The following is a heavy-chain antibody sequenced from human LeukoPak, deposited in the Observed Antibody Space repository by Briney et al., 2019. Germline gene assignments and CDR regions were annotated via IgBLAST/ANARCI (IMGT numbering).Heavy chain of an antibody. J-gene: IGHJ4*02. D-gene: IGHD6-19*01. CDR1: GFTFSSYA. Sequence: GGSLRLSCAASGFTFSSYAMHWVRQAPGKGLEWVAVISYDGSNKYYADSVKGRFTISRDNSKNTLYLQMNSLRAEDTAVYYCARGSHRIAVAGTGELDYWGQGTLVTVSS. V-gene: IGHV3-30-3*01. CDR3: ARGSHRIAVAGTGELDY. CDR2: ISYDGSNK.